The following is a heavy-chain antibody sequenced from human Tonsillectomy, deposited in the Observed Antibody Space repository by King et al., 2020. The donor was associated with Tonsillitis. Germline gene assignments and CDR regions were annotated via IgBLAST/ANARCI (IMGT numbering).Heavy chain of an antibody. D-gene: IGHD2-2*01. V-gene: IGHV3-23*04. CDR2: ISGSGGST. CDR3: AKPLDPYCSSTSCPNWFDP. J-gene: IGHJ5*02. CDR1: GFTFSSYA. Sequence: VQLVESGGGLVQPGGSLRLSCAASGFTFSSYAMSWVRQAPGKGLEWVSAISGSGGSTYYADSVKGRFTISRDNSKNTLYLQMNSLRAEDTAVDYCAKPLDPYCSSTSCPNWFDPWGQGTLVTVSS.